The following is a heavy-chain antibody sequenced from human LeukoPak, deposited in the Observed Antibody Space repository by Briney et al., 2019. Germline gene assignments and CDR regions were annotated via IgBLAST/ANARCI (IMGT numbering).Heavy chain of an antibody. J-gene: IGHJ6*03. V-gene: IGHV3-48*01. CDR2: ISASSGTI. CDR1: GFTFSVYS. D-gene: IGHD3-16*01. CDR3: ARRSEFGVLYYMDV. Sequence: GESLRLSCAASGFTFSVYSMNWVRQAPGKGLEWVSYISASSGTIYYADSVKGRFTISRDNAKNSLYLQMNRLRGDDTAAYYCARRSEFGVLYYMDVWGKGATVTVSS.